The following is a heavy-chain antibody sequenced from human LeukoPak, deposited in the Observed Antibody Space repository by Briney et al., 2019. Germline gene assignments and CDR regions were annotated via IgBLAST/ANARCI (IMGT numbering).Heavy chain of an antibody. CDR1: GFTFSSYW. Sequence: GGSLRLSCAASGFTFSSYWMSWVRQAPGKGLGWVANIKQDGSEKYYVDSVKGRFTISRDNAKNSLYLQMNSLRAGDTAVYYCARDLEYSSSFDYWGQGTLVTVSS. V-gene: IGHV3-7*01. CDR2: IKQDGSEK. J-gene: IGHJ4*02. CDR3: ARDLEYSSSFDY. D-gene: IGHD6-6*01.